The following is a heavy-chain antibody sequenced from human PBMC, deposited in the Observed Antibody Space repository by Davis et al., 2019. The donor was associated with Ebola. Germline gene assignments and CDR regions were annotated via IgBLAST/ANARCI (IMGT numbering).Heavy chain of an antibody. V-gene: IGHV3-73*01. CDR1: GFTFSGSA. CDR2: IRSKANSYAT. CDR3: ARGYYDSGY. Sequence: PGGSLRPSCAASGFTFSGSAMHWVRQASGKGLEWVGRIRSKANSYATAYAASVKGRFTISRDDSKNTAYLQMNSLRAEDTAVYYCARGYYDSGYWGQGTLVTVSS. J-gene: IGHJ4*02. D-gene: IGHD3-22*01.